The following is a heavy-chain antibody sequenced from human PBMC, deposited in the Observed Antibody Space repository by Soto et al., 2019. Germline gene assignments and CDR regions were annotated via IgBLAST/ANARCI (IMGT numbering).Heavy chain of an antibody. Sequence: PGESLKISCKGSGYTFPSYWFAWVSQMPGKGLEWMGVIYPGDSDTRYSPSFQGQVTISVDKSISTAYLQWNSLKASDTAMYYCARSDYGGNLYYFDYWGQGTLVTVSS. CDR1: GYTFPSYW. D-gene: IGHD4-17*01. J-gene: IGHJ4*02. CDR3: ARSDYGGNLYYFDY. V-gene: IGHV5-51*01. CDR2: IYPGDSDT.